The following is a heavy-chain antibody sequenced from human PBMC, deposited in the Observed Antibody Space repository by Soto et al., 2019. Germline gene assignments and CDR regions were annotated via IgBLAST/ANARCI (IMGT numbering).Heavy chain of an antibody. CDR1: GGTFSSYA. CDR3: ARLPYCSSTSCYRSFNYYYYGMDV. D-gene: IGHD2-2*02. V-gene: IGHV1-69*13. CDR2: IIPIFGTA. J-gene: IGHJ6*02. Sequence: SVKVSCKASGGTFSSYAISWVRQAPGQGLEWMGGIIPIFGTANYAQKFQGRVTITADESTSTAYMELSSLRSEDTAVYYCARLPYCSSTSCYRSFNYYYYGMDVWDQGTTVTVSS.